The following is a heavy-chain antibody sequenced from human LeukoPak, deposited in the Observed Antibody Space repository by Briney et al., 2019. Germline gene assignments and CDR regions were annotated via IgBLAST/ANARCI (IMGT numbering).Heavy chain of an antibody. V-gene: IGHV1-46*01. J-gene: IGHJ4*02. Sequence: ASVKVSCKASGYTFTSYYIHRVRQAPGQGLEWMGITNPSGGSTNYAQKFQGRVTMTRDTSTSTVYMELSSLRSEDSAVYYCARWTTTYLDYWGQGTLVTVSS. CDR3: ARWTTTYLDY. CDR1: GYTFTSYY. D-gene: IGHD4-11*01. CDR2: TNPSGGST.